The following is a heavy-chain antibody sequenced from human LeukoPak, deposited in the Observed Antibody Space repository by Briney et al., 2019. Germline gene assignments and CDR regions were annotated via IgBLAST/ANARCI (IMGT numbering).Heavy chain of an antibody. CDR2: IYSGGIT. J-gene: IGHJ6*02. Sequence: GGSLRLSCAASGFTVSRNYMSWVRQAPGKGLEWVSVIYSGGITYYADSVKGRFTISRDNSKNTLYLQMNSLRAEDTAVYYCAARLPLYGMDVWGQGTTVTVSS. V-gene: IGHV3-53*01. CDR3: AARLPLYGMDV. D-gene: IGHD2-21*02. CDR1: GFTVSRNY.